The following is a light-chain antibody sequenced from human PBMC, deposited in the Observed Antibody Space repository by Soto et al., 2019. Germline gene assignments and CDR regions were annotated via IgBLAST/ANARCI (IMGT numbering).Light chain of an antibody. J-gene: IGLJ1*01. CDR1: RGDVGGYNY. CDR3: SSYTSSSTSV. V-gene: IGLV2-14*01. CDR2: EVI. Sequence: QSALTEPAAVSGCPGQSITISCTGTRGDVGGYNYVSWYQQHPGKAPKLMIYEVINRPSGVSNRFSGSKSGNTASLTISGLQAEDEADYYCSSYTSSSTSVFGTGTKVTVL.